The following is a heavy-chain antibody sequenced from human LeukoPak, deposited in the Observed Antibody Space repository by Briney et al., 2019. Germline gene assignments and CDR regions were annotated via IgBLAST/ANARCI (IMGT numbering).Heavy chain of an antibody. CDR2: IYPGDSDT. CDR1: GYGFTSYW. V-gene: IGHV5-51*01. CDR3: ARRSIVVVPAATRDAFDI. J-gene: IGHJ3*02. Sequence: GESLKISCKGSGYGFTSYWIGWVRQMPGKGLEWMGIIYPGDSDTRYSPSFQGQVTISADKSISTAYLQWSSLKASDTAMYYCARRSIVVVPAATRDAFDIWGQGTMVTVSS. D-gene: IGHD2-2*01.